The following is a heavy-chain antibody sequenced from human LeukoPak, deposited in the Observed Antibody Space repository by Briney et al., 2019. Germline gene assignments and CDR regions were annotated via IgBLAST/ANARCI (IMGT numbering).Heavy chain of an antibody. CDR3: ARLGVVGTGIWFNP. CDR2: IRQNGNDK. V-gene: IGHV3-7*01. D-gene: IGHD6-19*01. CDR1: GFTFSSYW. J-gene: IGHJ5*02. Sequence: GGSLRLSCVASGFTFSSYWMSWVRQAPGKGLEWVANIRQNGNDKFYVDSVKGRFTISRDNAKNSLYLQMDSLRAEDTAVYYCARLGVVGTGIWFNPWGQGTLVTVSS.